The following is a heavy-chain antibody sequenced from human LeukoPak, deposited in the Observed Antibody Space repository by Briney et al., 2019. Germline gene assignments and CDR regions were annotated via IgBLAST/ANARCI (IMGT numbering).Heavy chain of an antibody. CDR2: IKGGGGDP. V-gene: IGHV3-23*01. CDR3: ARGGHDFSPFYW. J-gene: IGHJ4*02. Sequence: GGSLRLSCAASGFTFSTYAMGWVRQAPGKGLEWVSSIKGGGGDPFYADSVKGRSTISRDNSKNTLFLQLNSLRAEDSAVYYCARGGHDFSPFYWWGQGTLVTVSS. CDR1: GFTFSTYA. D-gene: IGHD4-11*01.